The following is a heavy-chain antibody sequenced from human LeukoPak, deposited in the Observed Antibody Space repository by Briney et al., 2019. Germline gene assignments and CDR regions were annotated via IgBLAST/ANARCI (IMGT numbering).Heavy chain of an antibody. D-gene: IGHD5-24*01. CDR2: IYSTGTT. V-gene: IGHV4-4*09. J-gene: IGHJ4*02. CDR3: AGRWRGTLDY. CDR1: GTFVSGFY. Sequence: SETLSLTCTVSGTFVSGFYWTWIRQPPGKGLEWIGFIYSTGTTSYNSSLQSRVTISVDTSKNQFSLKLKSVIAADTAIYYCAGRWRGTLDYWGRGPLVAVSS.